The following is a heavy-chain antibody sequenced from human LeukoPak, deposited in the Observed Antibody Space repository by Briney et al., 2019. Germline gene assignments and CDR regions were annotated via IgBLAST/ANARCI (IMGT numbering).Heavy chain of an antibody. Sequence: PGGSLRLSCAASGLTFSSYWMSWVRQAPGKGLERVANIKQDGSEKYYVDSVKGRFTISRDNAKNSLYLQMNSLRAEDTAVYYCARFGPTHFKKGYCSSTSCYTYYYYMDVWGKGTTVTISS. V-gene: IGHV3-7*01. CDR3: ARFGPTHFKKGYCSSTSCYTYYYYMDV. J-gene: IGHJ6*03. CDR1: GLTFSSYW. CDR2: IKQDGSEK. D-gene: IGHD2-2*02.